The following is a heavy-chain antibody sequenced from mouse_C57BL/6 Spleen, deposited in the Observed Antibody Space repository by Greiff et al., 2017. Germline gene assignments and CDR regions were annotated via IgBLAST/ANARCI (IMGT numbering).Heavy chain of an antibody. J-gene: IGHJ4*01. CDR3: ARITTAYAMDY. CDR2: ISSGSSTI. V-gene: IGHV5-17*01. Sequence: EVKVVESGGGLVKPGGSLKLSCAASGFTFSDYGMHWVRQAPEKGLEWVAYISSGSSTIYYADTVKGRFTIARDNAKNTLFLQMTSLRSEDTAMYYCARITTAYAMDYWGQGTSVTVSS. D-gene: IGHD1-2*01. CDR1: GFTFSDYG.